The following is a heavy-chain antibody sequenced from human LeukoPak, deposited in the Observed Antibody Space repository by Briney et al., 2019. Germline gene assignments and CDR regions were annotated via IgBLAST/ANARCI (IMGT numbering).Heavy chain of an antibody. V-gene: IGHV3-74*03. CDR3: AREGSVTNDY. CDR2: VNSDGSRT. D-gene: IGHD4-17*01. CDR1: GFTFTKYW. Sequence: PGGSLRLSCAASGFTFTKYWMHWVRQAPGKGLVWVSRVNSDGSRTTYADSVKGRFTISRDNANNTLYLQMNSLTAEDTAVCYCAREGSVTNDYWGQGSLVTVSS. J-gene: IGHJ4*02.